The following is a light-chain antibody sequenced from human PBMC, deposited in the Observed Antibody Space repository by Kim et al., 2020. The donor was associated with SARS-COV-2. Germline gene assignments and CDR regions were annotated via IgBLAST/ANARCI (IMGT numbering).Light chain of an antibody. CDR1: QRAKNNF. V-gene: IGKV3-20*01. CDR3: QQYGGSPTTWT. CDR2: DAS. J-gene: IGKJ1*01. Sequence: GERATLSCRASQRAKNNFFASYQQKPGQAPRLLIYDASRSATGVPYRFAGSGSGTDFSVTISRLEPDDFALYYCQQYGGSPTTWTFGQGTKVEIK.